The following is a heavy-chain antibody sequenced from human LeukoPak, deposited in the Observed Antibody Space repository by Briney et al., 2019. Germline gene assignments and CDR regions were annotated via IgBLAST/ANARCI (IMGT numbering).Heavy chain of an antibody. V-gene: IGHV6-1*01. J-gene: IGHJ5*02. CDR2: TYYRSKWFN. Sequence: SQTLSLTCVISGDSVSSNSAAWNWIRQSPSRGLEWLGRTYYRSKWFNDYAVSVKSRITLKPDTSKNQFSLQLNSVTPEDTAVYYCAGEPEQQLVRAWFDPWGQGTLVTVSS. CDR3: AGEPEQQLVRAWFDP. D-gene: IGHD6-13*01. CDR1: GDSVSSNSAA.